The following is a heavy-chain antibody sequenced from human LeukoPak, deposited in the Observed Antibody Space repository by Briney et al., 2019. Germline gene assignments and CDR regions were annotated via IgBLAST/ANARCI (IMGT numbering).Heavy chain of an antibody. CDR2: ISPSGST. D-gene: IGHD6-6*01. J-gene: IGHJ4*02. CDR1: DVSIFRSNW. CDR3: ARERGDSSSSPTRFDY. Sequence: SETPSLTCAVSDVSIFRSNWWSWVRQPPGKGLEWIGQISPSGSTNYSPSLKSRVTISVDKSKTQFSLKLTSVTAADTAVYYRARERGDSSSSPTRFDYWGQGTLVTVSS. V-gene: IGHV4-4*02.